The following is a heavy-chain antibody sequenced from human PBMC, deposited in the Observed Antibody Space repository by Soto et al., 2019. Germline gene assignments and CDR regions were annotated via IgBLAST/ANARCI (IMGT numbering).Heavy chain of an antibody. CDR3: ARTYEDFWSGTPDY. Sequence: SETLSLTCTVSGVSISSYYWSWSLQPPGKGLEWIGYIYYSGSTNYNPSLKSRVTISVDTSKNQFSLKLSSVTAADTAVYYWARTYEDFWSGTPDYWGQGTLVTVAS. CDR1: GVSISSYY. CDR2: IYYSGST. J-gene: IGHJ4*02. D-gene: IGHD3-3*01. V-gene: IGHV4-59*08.